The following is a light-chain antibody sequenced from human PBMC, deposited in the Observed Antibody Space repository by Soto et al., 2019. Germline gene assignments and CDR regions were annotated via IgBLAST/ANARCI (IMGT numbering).Light chain of an antibody. V-gene: IGKV3-20*01. Sequence: EIVLTQSPGTLSLSPGERATFSCRASQSVNSDYLAWYQQRPGLAPRLLIYGTSNRATGSLDRFSGSGSGTDFTLTINTLEPEDFAVYYCQRYGSSPLYAFGQGSKLEIK. J-gene: IGKJ2*01. CDR3: QRYGSSPLYA. CDR1: QSVNSDY. CDR2: GTS.